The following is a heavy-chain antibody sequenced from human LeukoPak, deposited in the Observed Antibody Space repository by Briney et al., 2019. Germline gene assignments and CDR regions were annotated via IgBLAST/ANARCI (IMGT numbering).Heavy chain of an antibody. Sequence: SETLSLTCAVYGGSFSGYYWSWIRQPPGKGLEWIGEINHSGSTNYNPSLKSRVTISVDTSKNQFSLKLTSVTAADTAVYYCVTMVRGATNWFDPWGQGTLVTVSS. CDR2: INHSGST. CDR1: GGSFSGYY. CDR3: VTMVRGATNWFDP. J-gene: IGHJ5*02. V-gene: IGHV4-34*01. D-gene: IGHD3-10*01.